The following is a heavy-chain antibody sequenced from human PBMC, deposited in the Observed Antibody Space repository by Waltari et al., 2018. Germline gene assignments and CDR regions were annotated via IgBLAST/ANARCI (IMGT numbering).Heavy chain of an antibody. CDR3: AKVRVPAVMYNWFDP. CDR1: VDSLTTTTW. CDR2: IYHSGDS. D-gene: IGHD2-2*01. V-gene: IGHV4-4*02. Sequence: QVKLQESGPGLVKPSGTLSLTCTVSVDSLTTTTWWRWVRQSPGKGLEWIGEIYHSGDSNYNPSLQSRVTISLDKSKNQISLKLTSVTAADTAVYYCAKVRVPAVMYNWFDPWGQGTLVTVSS. J-gene: IGHJ5*02.